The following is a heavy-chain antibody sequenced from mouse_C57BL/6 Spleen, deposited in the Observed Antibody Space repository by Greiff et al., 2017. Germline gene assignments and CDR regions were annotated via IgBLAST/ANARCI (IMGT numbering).Heavy chain of an antibody. V-gene: IGHV1-61*01. Sequence: VQLQQPGAELVRPGSSVKLSCKASGYTFTSYWMAWVKQRPGQGLEWIGNIYPSDSETHYNQKFKDKATLTVDKSSSTAYMQLSSLTSEDSAVYYCARAGWDVYYWGQGTTLTVSS. CDR3: ARAGWDVYY. CDR1: GYTFTSYW. CDR2: IYPSDSET. D-gene: IGHD4-1*01. J-gene: IGHJ2*01.